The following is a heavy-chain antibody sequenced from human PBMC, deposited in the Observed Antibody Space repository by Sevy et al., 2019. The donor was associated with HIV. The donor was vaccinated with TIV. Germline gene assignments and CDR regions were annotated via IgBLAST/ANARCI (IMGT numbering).Heavy chain of an antibody. CDR2: IWYDGSNK. Sequence: QLGGSLRLSCAASGFTFSSYGMHWVRQAPGKGLEWVAVIWYDGSNKYYADSVKGRFTISRDNSKNTLYLQMNSLRAEDTAVYYCARERFLEWLLQTARGMDVWGQGTTVTVSS. CDR1: GFTFSSYG. J-gene: IGHJ6*02. D-gene: IGHD3-3*01. V-gene: IGHV3-33*01. CDR3: ARERFLEWLLQTARGMDV.